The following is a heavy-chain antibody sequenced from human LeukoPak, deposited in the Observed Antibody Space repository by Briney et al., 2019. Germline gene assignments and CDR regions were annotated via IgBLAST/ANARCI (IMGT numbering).Heavy chain of an antibody. D-gene: IGHD3-10*01. CDR2: IYYSGSV. CDR1: GGSIGSSSYY. J-gene: IGHJ4*02. Sequence: SETLSLTCNVFGGSIGSSSYYWGWIRQAPGKGLEWIGSIYYSGSVYYNPSLKSRVTISEDTSKNRFSLKLSSVTAADTAVYYCARRRLWFGELLHYFDYWGQGILVTVSS. V-gene: IGHV4-39*01. CDR3: ARRRLWFGELLHYFDY.